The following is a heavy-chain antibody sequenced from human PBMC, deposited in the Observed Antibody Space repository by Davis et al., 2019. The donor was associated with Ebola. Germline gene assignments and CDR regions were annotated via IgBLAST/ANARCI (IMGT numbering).Heavy chain of an antibody. V-gene: IGHV1-2*06. D-gene: IGHD6-19*01. CDR2: INPNSGGT. J-gene: IGHJ6*04. CDR3: ARGDSIAVAGRTYYYYGVDV. Sequence: AASVKVSCKASGYTFTGYYMHWVRQAPGQGLEWMGRINPNSGGTNYAQKFQGRVTMTRDTSISTAYMELSRLRSDDTAVYYCARGDSIAVAGRTYYYYGVDVWGKGTTVTVSS. CDR1: GYTFTGYY.